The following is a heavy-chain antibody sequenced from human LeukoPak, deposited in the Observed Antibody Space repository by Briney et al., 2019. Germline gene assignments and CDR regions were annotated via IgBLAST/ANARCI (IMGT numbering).Heavy chain of an antibody. CDR1: GFTFSSYS. CDR2: ISYDASDK. V-gene: IGHV3-30*03. J-gene: IGHJ4*02. D-gene: IGHD1-26*01. Sequence: GGSLRLSCTVSGFTFSSYSMHWVRQAPGKGLEWVAVISYDASDKYYADSVKGRFTISRDNAKNSLYLQMNSLRAEDTAVYYCAREVGATDYWGQGTLVTVSS. CDR3: AREVGATDY.